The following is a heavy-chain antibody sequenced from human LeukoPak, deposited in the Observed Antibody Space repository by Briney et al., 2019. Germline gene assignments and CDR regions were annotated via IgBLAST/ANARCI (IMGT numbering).Heavy chain of an antibody. V-gene: IGHV3-30*02. Sequence: GGSLRLSCAASGFTFSSYGMHWVRQAPGKGLEWVSFIRYDGSNKYYADSVKGRFTISRDNAKNSLFLQMNSLRAEDTAVYYCTRVLRYCSGGNCYSGGLGYMDVWGKGTTVTISS. J-gene: IGHJ6*03. CDR2: IRYDGSNK. CDR1: GFTFSSYG. CDR3: TRVLRYCSGGNCYSGGLGYMDV. D-gene: IGHD2-15*01.